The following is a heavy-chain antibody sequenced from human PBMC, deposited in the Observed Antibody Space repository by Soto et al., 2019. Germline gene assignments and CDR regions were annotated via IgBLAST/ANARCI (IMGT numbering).Heavy chain of an antibody. CDR3: AKDPLPGLTVTTSVWFDP. Sequence: EVQLLESGGGLVQPGGSLRLSCAASGFTFSGYARSWVRQAPGKGLEWVSGISGSGGSTYYADPVKGRFTISRDNSKNTLYLQMNSLRAEDTAVYYCAKDPLPGLTVTTSVWFDPWGQGTLVTVSS. CDR1: GFTFSGYA. D-gene: IGHD4-17*01. V-gene: IGHV3-23*01. CDR2: ISGSGGST. J-gene: IGHJ5*02.